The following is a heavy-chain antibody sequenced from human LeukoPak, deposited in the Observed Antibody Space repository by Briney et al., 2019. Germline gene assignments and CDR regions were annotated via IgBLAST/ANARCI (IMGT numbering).Heavy chain of an antibody. CDR2: IIPIFGTA. CDR1: GGTFSSYA. Sequence: GASVKVSCKASGGTFSSYAISWVRQAPGQGLEWMGGIIPIFGTANYAQKFQGRVTITADKSTSTAYMELSSLRSEDTAVYYCASEFWSGYYTGWNWFDPWGQGTLVTVSS. CDR3: ASEFWSGYYTGWNWFDP. D-gene: IGHD3-3*01. J-gene: IGHJ5*02. V-gene: IGHV1-69*06.